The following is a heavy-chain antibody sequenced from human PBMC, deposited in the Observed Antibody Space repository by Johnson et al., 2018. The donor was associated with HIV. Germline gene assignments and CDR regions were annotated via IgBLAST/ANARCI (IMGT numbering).Heavy chain of an antibody. CDR3: AKDSANWGGAFDI. CDR2: IWYDGSNK. V-gene: IGHV3-33*06. Sequence: QVQLVESGGGVVQPGRSLRISCAASGFTFSSYGMHWVRQAPGKGLEWVAVIWYDGSNKFYADSVRGRFTISRDTSKNTLYLQMNSLRAEDTAVYYCAKDSANWGGAFDIWGQGTMVTVSS. D-gene: IGHD7-27*01. CDR1: GFTFSSYG. J-gene: IGHJ3*02.